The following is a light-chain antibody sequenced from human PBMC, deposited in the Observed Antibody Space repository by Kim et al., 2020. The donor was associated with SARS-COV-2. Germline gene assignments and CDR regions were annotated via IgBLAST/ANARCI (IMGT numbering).Light chain of an antibody. J-gene: IGLJ3*02. CDR2: YDS. CDR3: QVWDRSSDHPV. Sequence: SYELTQPPSASVAPGKTARITCGGNNIGSKSVHWYQQKPGQAPVLVIYYDSDRPSGIPERFSGSNSGNTATLTISRVEAGDEADYYCQVWDRSSDHPVFGGGPQLTVL. V-gene: IGLV3-21*04. CDR1: NIGSKS.